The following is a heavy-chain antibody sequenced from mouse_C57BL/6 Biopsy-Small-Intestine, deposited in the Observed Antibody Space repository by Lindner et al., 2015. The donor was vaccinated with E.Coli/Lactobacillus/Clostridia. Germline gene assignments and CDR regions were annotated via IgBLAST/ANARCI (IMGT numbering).Heavy chain of an antibody. Sequence: SVKVSCKASGGTFSSYAISWVRQAPGQGLEWMGGIIPIFGTANYAQKFQGRVTISADESTSTAYMEVSSLRSEDTAVYYCAVVWSGPYYMDVWGKGTTVTVSS. CDR3: AVVWSGPYYMDV. CDR2: IIPIFGTA. V-gene: IGHV1-81*01. CDR1: GGTFSSYA. J-gene: IGHJ1*03. D-gene: IGHD2-10*01.